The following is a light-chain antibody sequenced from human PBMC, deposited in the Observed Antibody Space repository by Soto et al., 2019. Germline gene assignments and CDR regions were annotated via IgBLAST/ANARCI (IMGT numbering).Light chain of an antibody. CDR1: QSVSSNY. CDR3: QQYGASPFT. CDR2: GAY. J-gene: IGKJ3*01. V-gene: IGKV3-20*01. Sequence: EIVLTKSPGTMSLSPGERATLSSRASQSVSSNYLAWYQQKPGQAARLLIYGAYSRATGLPDRFSGSGSGTDFTITISRLEPEDYAVYYCQQYGASPFTFGPGTKVDIK.